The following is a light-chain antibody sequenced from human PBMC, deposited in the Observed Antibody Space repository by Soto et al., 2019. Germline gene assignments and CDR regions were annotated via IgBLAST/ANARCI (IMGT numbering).Light chain of an antibody. Sequence: EIVMTQSPATLSVSPGERATLSCRASQSVSSNLAWYQQKPGQAPRLLIYGASTRATGIPARFSGSGSGTEFTLTISSLQSGDFAVYYCRQYNNWPRTFGQGTKVEIK. CDR2: GAS. J-gene: IGKJ1*01. CDR3: RQYNNWPRT. CDR1: QSVSSN. V-gene: IGKV3-15*01.